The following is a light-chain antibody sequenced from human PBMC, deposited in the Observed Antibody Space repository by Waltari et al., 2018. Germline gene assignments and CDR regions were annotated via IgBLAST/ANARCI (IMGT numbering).Light chain of an antibody. CDR2: GRN. V-gene: IGLV3-19*01. Sequence: WYQQKPGHAPLLVIYGRNDRPSGIPDRFFGASTGDKSSLTITGAQAEDEADYFCNCRDSSGNHRFGGGTKLTVL. CDR3: NCRDSSGNHR. J-gene: IGLJ2*01.